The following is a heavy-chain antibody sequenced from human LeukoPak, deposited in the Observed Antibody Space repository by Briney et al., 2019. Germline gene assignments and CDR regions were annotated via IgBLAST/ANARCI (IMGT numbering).Heavy chain of an antibody. D-gene: IGHD1-7*01. V-gene: IGHV3-74*01. CDR3: VRDGGGTTPYDC. J-gene: IGHJ4*02. CDR2: ISPDGRHI. CDR1: GFTLSDYW. Sequence: SGGSLRLSCAASGFTLSDYWMNWVRQVPGEGAVWVSHISPDGRHIAYADSVKGRFTVSRDSDKNTLYLQMNSLRVGDTAVYYCVRDGGGTTPYDCGGQGTLVTVSS.